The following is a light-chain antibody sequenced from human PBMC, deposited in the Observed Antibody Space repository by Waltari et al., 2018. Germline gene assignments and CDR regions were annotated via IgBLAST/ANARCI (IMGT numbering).Light chain of an antibody. V-gene: IGKV4-1*01. CDR2: WAS. Sequence: DIVMTQSPESLAVSLGERATINCKNSESVLYSSNNKNHLAWYQQKPGQPPKLLIYWASTRESGVPERFSGSGSETDFTLTVTSLQAEDVAVYYCQQYYNTPLTFGGGTKVEIK. CDR1: ESVLYSSNNKNH. J-gene: IGKJ4*01. CDR3: QQYYNTPLT.